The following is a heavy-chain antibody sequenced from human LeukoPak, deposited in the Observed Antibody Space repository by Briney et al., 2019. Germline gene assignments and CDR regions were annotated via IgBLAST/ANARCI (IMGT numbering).Heavy chain of an antibody. CDR2: ISGSGGT. J-gene: IGHJ4*02. CDR1: GFTFSSYG. CDR3: ARDQTPFY. D-gene: IGHD2-15*01. Sequence: GGSLRLSCAASGFTFSSYGMSWVRQAPGKGLEWVSAISGSGGTYYADSVKGRFTISRDNSKNTLYLQMNSLRDEDTAVYYCARDQTPFYWGQGSLVTVSS. V-gene: IGHV3-23*01.